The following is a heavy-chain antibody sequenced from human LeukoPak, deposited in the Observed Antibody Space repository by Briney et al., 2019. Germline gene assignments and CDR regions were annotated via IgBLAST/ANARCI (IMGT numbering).Heavy chain of an antibody. Sequence: RASVKVSCKTSGYTFTNYYMHWVRQAPGQGPEWMGITRPSSGRTSHPQKFQGRVTMTWDMSTSTFYMELSSLTSDDTAVYYCAREGPETYNFDFWGQGTLVTVSS. J-gene: IGHJ4*02. CDR2: TRPSSGRT. CDR1: GYTFTNYY. V-gene: IGHV1-46*01. CDR3: AREGPETYNFDF. D-gene: IGHD1-14*01.